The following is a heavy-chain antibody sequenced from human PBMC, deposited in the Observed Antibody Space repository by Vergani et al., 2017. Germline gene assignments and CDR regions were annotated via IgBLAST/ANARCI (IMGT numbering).Heavy chain of an antibody. CDR2: ISGSGGST. Sequence: EVQLLESGGGLVQPGGSLRLSCAASGFTFSSYAMSWVRQAPGKGLEWVLAISGSGGSTYYADSVKGRFTISRDNSKNTLYLQMNSLRAEDTAVYYCAKVIGIFGVVTPKVQFDYWGQGTLVTVSS. J-gene: IGHJ4*02. CDR1: GFTFSSYA. CDR3: AKVIGIFGVVTPKVQFDY. V-gene: IGHV3-23*01. D-gene: IGHD3-3*01.